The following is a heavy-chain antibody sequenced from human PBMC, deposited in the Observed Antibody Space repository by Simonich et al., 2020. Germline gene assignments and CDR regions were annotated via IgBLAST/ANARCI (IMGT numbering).Heavy chain of an antibody. CDR3: ARASRGTWWYYYVDY. V-gene: IGHV1-18*01. D-gene: IGHD2-15*01. CDR1: GYTFTSYG. J-gene: IGHJ4*02. CDR2: ISAYKSNT. Sequence: QVQLVQSGAEVKKPGASVKVSCKASGYTFTSYGISWVRQAPGQGLDWMGWISAYKSNTNNAQKRQGRVTMTTDTSTSTAYMELRSLRSDATAVYYCARASRGTWWYYYVDYWGQGTLVTVSS.